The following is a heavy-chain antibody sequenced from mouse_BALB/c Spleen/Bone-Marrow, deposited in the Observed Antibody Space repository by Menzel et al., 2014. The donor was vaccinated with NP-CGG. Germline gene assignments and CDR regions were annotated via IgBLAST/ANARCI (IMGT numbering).Heavy chain of an antibody. CDR2: INPYNDGT. D-gene: IGHD2-2*01. V-gene: IGHV1-14*01. Sequence: VQLQQSRPELVKPGASVKMSCKASGYTFTNYVMHWVKQKPGQGLEWIGYINPYNDGTKYNEKFKGKATLTPDESSSTAYMDLSSLTSEDSAVYYCARVYYGYDGTSSWFAYWGQGTLVTVSA. CDR1: GYTFTNYV. J-gene: IGHJ3*01. CDR3: ARVYYGYDGTSSWFAY.